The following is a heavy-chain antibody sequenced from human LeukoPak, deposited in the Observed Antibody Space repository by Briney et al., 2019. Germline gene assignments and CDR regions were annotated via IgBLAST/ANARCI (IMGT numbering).Heavy chain of an antibody. J-gene: IGHJ4*02. D-gene: IGHD6-6*01. CDR2: ISSSSTI. V-gene: IGHV3-48*01. CDR1: GFSFNRYS. CDR3: ARDSSEAARPDYFDY. Sequence: PGGSLRPSCVASGFSFNRYSINWFRQAPGKGLEWLAYISSSSTIYYADSVQGRFTISRDDAKNSVSLQMNSLRAEDTAVYFCARDSSEAARPDYFDYWGQGTLVTVSS.